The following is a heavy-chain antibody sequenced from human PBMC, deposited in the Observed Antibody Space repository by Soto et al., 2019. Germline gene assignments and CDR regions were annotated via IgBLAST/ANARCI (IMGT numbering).Heavy chain of an antibody. CDR3: ARDEAIASVGQPFYHFGMDV. Sequence: QVQLVQSGGEVKKPGASVKASCKASGYSFSSYGLTWVRQAPGQGLEWMGWISGYNGNTNYPQKLQGRVTMTTNTSTSTAYMELSSLRSDDTAVYFCARDEAIASVGQPFYHFGMDVWGQGTTVTVSS. CDR1: GYSFSSYG. CDR2: ISGYNGNT. J-gene: IGHJ6*02. V-gene: IGHV1-18*01. D-gene: IGHD6-13*01.